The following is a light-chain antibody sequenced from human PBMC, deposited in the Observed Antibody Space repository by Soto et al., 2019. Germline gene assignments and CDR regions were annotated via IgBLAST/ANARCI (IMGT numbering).Light chain of an antibody. J-gene: IGKJ1*01. CDR2: AAS. CDR1: QSISSY. V-gene: IGKV1-39*01. Sequence: DIQMTQSPSSLSESVGDRVTITCRASQSISSYLNWYQQKPGKAPKLLIYAASSLQSGVPSRFSGSGSGTDFTLTISSLKPEDSATSYCQQSYSTLTWTFGQGTKVDIK. CDR3: QQSYSTLTWT.